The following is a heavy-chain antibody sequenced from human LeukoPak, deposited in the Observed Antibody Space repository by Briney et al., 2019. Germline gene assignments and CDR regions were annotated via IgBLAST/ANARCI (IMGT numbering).Heavy chain of an antibody. CDR3: AKILSYDILTGYYHH. CDR1: GFTFSNAW. J-gene: IGHJ5*02. V-gene: IGHV3-23*01. Sequence: GGSLRLSCAASGFTFSNAWMSWVRQAPGKGLEWVSAISGSGGSTYYADSVKGRFTISRDNSKNTLYLQMNSLRAEDTAVYYCAKILSYDILTGYYHHWGQGTLVTVSS. D-gene: IGHD3-9*01. CDR2: ISGSGGST.